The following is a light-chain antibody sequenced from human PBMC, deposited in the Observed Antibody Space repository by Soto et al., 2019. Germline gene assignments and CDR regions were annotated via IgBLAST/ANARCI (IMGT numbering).Light chain of an antibody. CDR1: QSVDGN. Sequence: EIRMTQSPTTLSVSPRERATLSCRASQSVDGNLAWYQQKPGQAPRLLIYGASTRATGISARFSGSGSGTEFTLTISSLQSEDFGVYYCQQYNNWWTFGQGTKVDIK. CDR3: QQYNNWWT. V-gene: IGKV3-15*01. J-gene: IGKJ1*01. CDR2: GAS.